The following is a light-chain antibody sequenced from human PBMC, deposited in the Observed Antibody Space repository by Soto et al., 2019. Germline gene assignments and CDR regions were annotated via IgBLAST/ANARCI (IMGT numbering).Light chain of an antibody. J-gene: IGLJ1*01. V-gene: IGLV2-14*01. CDR1: SSDIGGYNY. CDR3: SSYTSNNTLV. Sequence: QSALTQPASVSGSPGQSITISFTGTSSDIGGYNYVSWFQQHPGKAPKLMIYEVRNRPSGVSNRFSGSKSGNTASLTISGLQAEDETDYYCSSYTSNNTLVFGTGTKVTVL. CDR2: EVR.